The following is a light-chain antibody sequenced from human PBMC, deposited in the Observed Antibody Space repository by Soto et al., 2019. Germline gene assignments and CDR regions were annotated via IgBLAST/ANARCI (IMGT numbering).Light chain of an antibody. CDR1: QTISSW. CDR3: HQYNSYS. V-gene: IGKV1-5*01. J-gene: IGKJ1*01. CDR2: HAS. Sequence: DIQMTQSPFTLSGSVGDSVTIXCRASQTISSWLAWYQQKPGKAPKLLIYHASTLESGVPSRFSGSGSGTEFTLTISSLQPDDFATYYCHQYNSYSFGQGTKVEI.